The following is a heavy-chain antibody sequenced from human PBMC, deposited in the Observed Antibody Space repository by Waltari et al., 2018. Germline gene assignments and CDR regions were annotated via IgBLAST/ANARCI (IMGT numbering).Heavy chain of an antibody. CDR1: GYTFTSYA. CDR3: ARGSLGPWGNFDY. CDR2: INAGNGNT. V-gene: IGHV1-3*03. J-gene: IGHJ4*02. Sequence: QVQLVQSGAEVKKPGASVKVSCKASGYTFTSYAMRWVRKAPGQRLEWMGWINAGNGNTKYSQEFQGRVTITRDTSASTAYMELSSLRSEDMAVYYCARGSLGPWGNFDYWGQGTLVTVSS. D-gene: IGHD7-27*01.